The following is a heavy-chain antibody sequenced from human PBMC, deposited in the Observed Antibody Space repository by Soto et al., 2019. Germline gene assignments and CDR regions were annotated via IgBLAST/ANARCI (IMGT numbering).Heavy chain of an antibody. Sequence: GGSLRLSCAASGFTFSSSWMHWVRQAPGKGLVWVSRINSGASNTNYADSVKGRFTISRDNAKNTLYLQMDSLTAEDTAVYYCARGPSGWFGYDYWGQGSLVTVSS. V-gene: IGHV3-74*01. J-gene: IGHJ4*02. CDR1: GFTFSSSW. D-gene: IGHD6-19*01. CDR2: INSGASNT. CDR3: ARGPSGWFGYDY.